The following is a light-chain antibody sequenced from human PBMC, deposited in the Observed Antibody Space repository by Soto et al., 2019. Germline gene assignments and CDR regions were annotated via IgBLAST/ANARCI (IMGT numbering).Light chain of an antibody. CDR2: EVS. Sequence: QSALTQPPSASGSPGQSGAISCTGSSSDVGISNYVSWYQQHPGKAPKLMIYEVSDRPSGVPDRFSGSKSGNTASLTVSGLQPEDEADYYCISYAGTHIVFGTGTKLTVL. V-gene: IGLV2-8*01. J-gene: IGLJ1*01. CDR1: SSDVGISNY. CDR3: ISYAGTHIV.